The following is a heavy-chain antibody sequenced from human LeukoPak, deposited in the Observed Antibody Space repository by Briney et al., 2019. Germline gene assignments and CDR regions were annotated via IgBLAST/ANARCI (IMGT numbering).Heavy chain of an antibody. V-gene: IGHV4-39*07. CDR2: IYYSGST. D-gene: IGHD6-6*01. J-gene: IGHJ3*02. CDR3: ARGVWSIAARRGAFDI. Sequence: PSETLSLTCTVSGGSISSSSYFWGWIRQPPGKGLEWIGSIYYSGSTYYNPSLKSRVTISVDTSKNQFSLKLSSVTAADTAVYYCARGVWSIAARRGAFDIWGQGTMVTVSS. CDR1: GGSISSSSYF.